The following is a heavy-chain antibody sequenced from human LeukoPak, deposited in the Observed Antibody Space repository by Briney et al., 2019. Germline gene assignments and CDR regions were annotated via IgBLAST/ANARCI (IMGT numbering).Heavy chain of an antibody. D-gene: IGHD3-3*01. Sequence: GASVTVSCKASGYTFTSYGISWVRQAPGQGLEGMGWISAYNGNTNYAQKLQGRVTMTTDTSTSTAYMELRSLRSDDTAVYYCARAVQYDFWSGYFVPYYYYYYTDVWGKGTTVTVSS. J-gene: IGHJ6*03. CDR1: GYTFTSYG. V-gene: IGHV1-18*01. CDR3: ARAVQYDFWSGYFVPYYYYYYTDV. CDR2: ISAYNGNT.